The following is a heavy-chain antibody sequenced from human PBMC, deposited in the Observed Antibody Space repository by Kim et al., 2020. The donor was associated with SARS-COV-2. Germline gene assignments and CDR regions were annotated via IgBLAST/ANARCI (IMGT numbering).Heavy chain of an antibody. V-gene: IGHV4-39*01. CDR1: GGSITCSSCY. Sequence: SETLSLTCTVSGGSITCSSCYWGWIRQPPGKGLEWIGSIYSSGSTYYNPSLKSRVTISVDTSKNQLSLKLSSVTAADTAVYYCARQIWGSTSDYFDYWGQGTLVTVSS. CDR3: ARQIWGSTSDYFDY. CDR2: IYSSGST. J-gene: IGHJ4*02. D-gene: IGHD6-6*01.